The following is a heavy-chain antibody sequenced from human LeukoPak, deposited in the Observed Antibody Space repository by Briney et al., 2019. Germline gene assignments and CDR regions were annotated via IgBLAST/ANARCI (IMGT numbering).Heavy chain of an antibody. CDR3: ARPSVIAVAGSRNWFDP. CDR1: GYTFTSYA. Sequence: GASVKVSCKASGYTFTSYAMNWVRQAPGQGLEWMGWINTNTGNPTYAQGFTGRFVFSLDTSVSTAYLQISSLKAEDTAVYYCARPSVIAVAGSRNWFDPWGQGTLVTVSS. J-gene: IGHJ5*02. V-gene: IGHV7-4-1*02. D-gene: IGHD6-19*01. CDR2: INTNTGNP.